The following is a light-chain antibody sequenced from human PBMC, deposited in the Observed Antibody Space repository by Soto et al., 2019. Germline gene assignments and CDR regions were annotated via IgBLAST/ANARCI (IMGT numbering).Light chain of an antibody. V-gene: IGKV1-5*03. CDR1: QTISSW. Sequence: DIQLTQSPSTLSGSVGDRATITCRASQTISSWLAWYQQKPGKAPKLLIYKASTLKSGVPSRFSGSGSGTEFTLTISSLQPDDFATYYCQHYYSYSEAFGQGTKVDI. CDR2: KAS. J-gene: IGKJ1*01. CDR3: QHYYSYSEA.